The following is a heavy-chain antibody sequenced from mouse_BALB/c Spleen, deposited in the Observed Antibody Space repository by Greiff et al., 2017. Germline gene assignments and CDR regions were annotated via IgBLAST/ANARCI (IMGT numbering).Heavy chain of an antibody. CDR1: GFTFSSYA. D-gene: IGHD1-2*01. CDR2: ISSGGSN. CDR3: ARDRTTATAMNY. Sequence: DVKLVESGGGLVKPGGSLKLSCAASGFTFSSYAMSWVRQTPEKRLEWVASISSGGSNYYPDSVKGRFTISRDNGRNILYLQMSSLKSEDAAMYYCARDRTTATAMNYWGQGTTVTVSS. V-gene: IGHV5-6-5*01. J-gene: IGHJ4*01.